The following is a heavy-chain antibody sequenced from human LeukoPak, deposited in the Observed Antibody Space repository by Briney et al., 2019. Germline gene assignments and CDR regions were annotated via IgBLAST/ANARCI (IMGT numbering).Heavy chain of an antibody. V-gene: IGHV3-30-3*01. CDR2: ISYDGSNK. J-gene: IGHJ6*02. D-gene: IGHD5-18*01. CDR1: GFTFSSYA. Sequence: PGGSLRLSCAASGFTFSSYAMHWVRQAPGKGLEWVAVISYDGSNKYYADSVKGRFTISRDNSKNTLYLQMNSLRAEDTAVYCCARDGGCSYLYGMDVWGQGTTVTVSS. CDR3: ARDGGCSYLYGMDV.